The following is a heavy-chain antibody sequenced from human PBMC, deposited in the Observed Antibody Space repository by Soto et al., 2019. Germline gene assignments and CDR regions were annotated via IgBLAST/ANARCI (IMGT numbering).Heavy chain of an antibody. J-gene: IGHJ4*02. CDR2: ISGSGGST. CDR3: AKDFYGSGSYPPNYFDY. CDR1: GFTFSSYA. Sequence: GGSLRLSCAASGFTFSSYAMSWVRQAPGKGLEWVSAISGSGGSTYYADSVKGRFTISRDNSKNTLYLQMNSLRAEDTAVYYCAKDFYGSGSYPPNYFDYWGQGTLVTVSS. V-gene: IGHV3-23*01. D-gene: IGHD3-10*01.